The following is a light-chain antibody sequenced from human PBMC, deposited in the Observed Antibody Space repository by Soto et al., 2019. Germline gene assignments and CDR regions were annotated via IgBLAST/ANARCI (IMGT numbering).Light chain of an antibody. CDR3: QQFHTYPRT. CDR2: AAF. V-gene: IGKV1-9*01. J-gene: IGKJ1*01. Sequence: DIQLTQSPSFLSASVGDRVTITCRASQGISTYLAWYQQKPGKAPKLLIFAAFTWQSGVPSRFSGSGSGKEFTLTISSLQPEDFATYCCQQFHTYPRTFGQGTKVEIK. CDR1: QGISTY.